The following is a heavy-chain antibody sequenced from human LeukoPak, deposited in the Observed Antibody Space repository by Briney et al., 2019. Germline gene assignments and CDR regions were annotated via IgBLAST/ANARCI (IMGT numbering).Heavy chain of an antibody. V-gene: IGHV3-53*01. J-gene: IGHJ4*02. CDR1: GFTVSSNS. CDR3: ARIMVRGVNVDY. D-gene: IGHD3-10*01. CDR2: IYSDNT. Sequence: GGSLRLSCTVSGFTVSSNSMSWVRQAPGKGLEWVSFIYSDNTHYSDSVKGRFTISRDNSKNTLYLQMNSLRAEDTAVYYCARIMVRGVNVDYWGQGTLVTVSS.